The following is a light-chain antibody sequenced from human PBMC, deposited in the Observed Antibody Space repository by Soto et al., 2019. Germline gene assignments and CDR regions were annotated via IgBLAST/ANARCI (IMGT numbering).Light chain of an antibody. V-gene: IGKV4-1*01. Sequence: DIVMTQSPDSLAVSLGERATINCKSSQSVLYSSNNKNYLAWYQQKPGQPPKLLIYWASTRESGVPDRFSGSGSGTDFTLTISSLQAEDVAVYSCQQYYSTLLITFGPGTKVDIK. CDR2: WAS. J-gene: IGKJ3*01. CDR3: QQYYSTLLIT. CDR1: QSVLYSSNNKNY.